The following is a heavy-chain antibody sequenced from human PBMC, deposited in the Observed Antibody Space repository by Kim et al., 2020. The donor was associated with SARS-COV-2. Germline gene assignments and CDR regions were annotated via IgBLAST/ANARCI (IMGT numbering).Heavy chain of an antibody. D-gene: IGHD3-22*01. Sequence: SETLSLTCTVSGYSISSGYYWGWIRQPPGKGLEWIGSIYHSGSTYYNPSLKSRVTISVDTSKNQFSLKLSSVTAADTAVYYCARGWGYYYDSSGDGTIDYWGQGTLVTVSS. CDR2: IYHSGST. V-gene: IGHV4-38-2*02. CDR1: GYSISSGYY. J-gene: IGHJ4*02. CDR3: ARGWGYYYDSSGDGTIDY.